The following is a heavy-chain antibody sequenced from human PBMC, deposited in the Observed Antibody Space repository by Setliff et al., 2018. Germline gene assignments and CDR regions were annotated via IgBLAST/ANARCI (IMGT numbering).Heavy chain of an antibody. CDR2: ISGSGAI. CDR3: AKDLPAMVREIMYYYYGMDV. J-gene: IGHJ6*02. Sequence: GVSLRLSCAASGFTFSNYAMSWVRQAPGKGLEWVSAISGSGAISYADSVKGRFTVSRDNSKNTLYLQMNSLRGEDTAVYYCAKDLPAMVREIMYYYYGMDVWGQGTTVTVSS. CDR1: GFTFSNYA. D-gene: IGHD3-10*01. V-gene: IGHV3-23*01.